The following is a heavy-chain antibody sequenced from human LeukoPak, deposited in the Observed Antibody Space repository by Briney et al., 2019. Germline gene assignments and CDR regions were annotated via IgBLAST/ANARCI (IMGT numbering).Heavy chain of an antibody. CDR1: GYTFTAYY. V-gene: IGHV1-2*02. Sequence: ASVKVSYKASGYTFTAYYMNWVRQAPGQGLEWVGWINPNSGGADYAQKFQGRISMTRDTSISTAYMELSRLTSDDTAVYYCARYGVPDRNYLDNWGQGTLVTVSS. D-gene: IGHD1-14*01. CDR2: INPNSGGA. J-gene: IGHJ4*02. CDR3: ARYGVPDRNYLDN.